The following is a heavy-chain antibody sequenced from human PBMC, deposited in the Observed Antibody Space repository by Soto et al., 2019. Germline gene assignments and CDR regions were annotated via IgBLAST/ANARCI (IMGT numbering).Heavy chain of an antibody. Sequence: SETLSLTCTVSGGSISSYYWSWIRQPPGRGLEWIGYIYYSGSTNYNPSLKSRVTISVDTSKNQFSLKLSSVTAADTAVYYCARSGDWPYDAFDIWGQGTMVTVSS. CDR3: ARSGDWPYDAFDI. CDR1: GGSISSYY. V-gene: IGHV4-59*08. J-gene: IGHJ3*02. CDR2: IYYSGST. D-gene: IGHD2-21*02.